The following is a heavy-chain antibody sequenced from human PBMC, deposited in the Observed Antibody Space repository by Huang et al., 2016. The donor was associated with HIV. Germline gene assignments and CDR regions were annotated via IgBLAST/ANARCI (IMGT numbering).Heavy chain of an antibody. CDR2: ISSDMGHA. CDR3: ARITLTGYFDY. J-gene: IGHJ4*02. CDR1: GYTFTSYG. Sequence: QIQLVQSGPEVKKPGASVTVACKASGYTFTSYGISWVRQAPGQGLEWLGSISSDMGHATLAQKVQGRGTLTRDTSTNTAYMELKSLRSDDTSVYYCARITLTGYFDYWGQGTLVTVSS. D-gene: IGHD3-9*01. V-gene: IGHV1-18*01.